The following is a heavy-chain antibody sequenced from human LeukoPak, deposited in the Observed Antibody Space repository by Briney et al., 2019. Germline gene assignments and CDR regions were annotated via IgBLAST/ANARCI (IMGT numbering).Heavy chain of an antibody. CDR1: GGSINSANYY. Sequence: TSETLSLTCTVSGGSINSANYYWGWLRQPPGKGLEWIGSIYYSETTYDNPSLKSRVTISIETSKNQFSLKPSSVTASDTAVYYCARQRADYYYYYVDVWGKGTTVAVS. J-gene: IGHJ6*03. CDR2: IYYSETT. CDR3: ARQRADYYYYYVDV. V-gene: IGHV4-39*01.